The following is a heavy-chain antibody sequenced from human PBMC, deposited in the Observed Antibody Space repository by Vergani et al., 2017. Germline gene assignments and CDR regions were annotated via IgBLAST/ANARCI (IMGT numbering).Heavy chain of an antibody. CDR1: GFTFSSYG. Sequence: QVQLVESGGGVVQPGGSLRLSCAASGFTFSSYGMHWVRQAPGKGLEWVAFIRYDGSNKYYADSVKGRFTISRDNSKNTLYLQMNSLRAEDTAVYYCARGPRGYSYGPARPLDYWGQGTLVTVSS. V-gene: IGHV3-30*02. CDR2: IRYDGSNK. CDR3: ARGPRGYSYGPARPLDY. J-gene: IGHJ4*02. D-gene: IGHD5-18*01.